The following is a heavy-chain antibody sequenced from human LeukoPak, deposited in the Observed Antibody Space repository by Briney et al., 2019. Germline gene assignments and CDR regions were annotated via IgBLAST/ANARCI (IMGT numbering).Heavy chain of an antibody. CDR3: ARGRGTTSSNFDY. CDR1: GYTFTGYY. V-gene: IGHV1-2*02. CDR2: INPNNGGT. Sequence: ASVTVSCKASGYTFTGYYMHWVRHAPGQGVEWMGWINPNNGGTNYVQKFQGRVTMTRDTSISTAYMELRRLTSDGTAVYYCARGRGTTSSNFDYWGQGTLVTVSS. D-gene: IGHD2-2*01. J-gene: IGHJ4*02.